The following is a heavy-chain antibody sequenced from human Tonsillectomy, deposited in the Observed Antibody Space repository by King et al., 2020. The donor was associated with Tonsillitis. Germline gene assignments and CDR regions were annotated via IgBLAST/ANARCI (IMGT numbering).Heavy chain of an antibody. CDR3: ATGSNYVWELPHY. Sequence: VQLQQWGPGLLKPSETLSLTCTVYGGSFSSYYLTWIRQSPGRGLEWIGEINRSGGTTYSPSLKSRVTMSLDASKSQLSLMLTAVTAADTAIYYCATGSNYVWELPHYWGQGTLVTVSS. V-gene: IGHV4-34*01. D-gene: IGHD3-16*01. J-gene: IGHJ4*02. CDR1: GGSFSSYY. CDR2: INRSGGT.